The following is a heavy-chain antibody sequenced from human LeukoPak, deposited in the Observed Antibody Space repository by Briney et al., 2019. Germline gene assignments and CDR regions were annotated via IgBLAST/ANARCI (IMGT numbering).Heavy chain of an antibody. CDR3: AKDSRGNYVAWLDP. V-gene: IGHV3-23*01. D-gene: IGHD4-11*01. CDR1: GFTFRSHA. Sequence: PGGSLRLSCVGSGFTFRSHAMSWVRQAPGKGLEWVSAISASGVTTHYADSVKGRFTISRDNSKNTLYLQMSSLRAEDAAIYYCAKDSRGNYVAWLDPWGQGTLVSVSS. J-gene: IGHJ5*02. CDR2: ISASGVTT.